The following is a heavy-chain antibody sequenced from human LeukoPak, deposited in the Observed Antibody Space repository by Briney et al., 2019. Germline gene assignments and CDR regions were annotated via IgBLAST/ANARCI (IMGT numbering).Heavy chain of an antibody. J-gene: IGHJ6*03. CDR1: GDTFTTYD. V-gene: IGHV1-8*01. CDR3: ARAITIFDYYYMDV. Sequence: GALVTVSCNISGDTFTTYDINWVRQAPGQGLEWMGWMNPKSGNTVYAQKFQGRLTLTRDISISTAYMELSSLRSEGTAVYFCARAITIFDYYYMDVWGKGTTVTVSS. D-gene: IGHD3-3*01. CDR2: MNPKSGNT.